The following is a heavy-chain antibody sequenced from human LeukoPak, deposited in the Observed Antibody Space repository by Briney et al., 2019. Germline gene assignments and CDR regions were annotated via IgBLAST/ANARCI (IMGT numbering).Heavy chain of an antibody. Sequence: ASVKVSCKASGYTFTSYGISWVRQAPGQGLEWMGWISAYNGNTNYAQKLQGRVTMTTDTSTGTAYMELRSLRSDDTAVYYCARDPTPISKVGIGGYYYYMDVWGKGTTVTVSS. V-gene: IGHV1-18*01. J-gene: IGHJ6*03. CDR2: ISAYNGNT. CDR1: GYTFTSYG. D-gene: IGHD3-16*01. CDR3: ARDPTPISKVGIGGYYYYMDV.